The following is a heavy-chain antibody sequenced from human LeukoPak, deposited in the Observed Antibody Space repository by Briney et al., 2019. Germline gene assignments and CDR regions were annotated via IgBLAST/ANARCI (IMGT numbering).Heavy chain of an antibody. CDR1: GFTFSNYA. V-gene: IGHV3-30*04. CDR3: AKDAGYRYSGSSWHYFDY. D-gene: IGHD1-26*01. CDR2: IFYDGSIG. Sequence: GRSLRLSCASSGFTFSNYAMHWVRQAPGKGLEWVAVIFYDGSIGYYADSVKGRFTISRDNPKNTLYLQMNSLRADDTAVYYCAKDAGYRYSGSSWHYFDYWGQGTLVTVSS. J-gene: IGHJ4*02.